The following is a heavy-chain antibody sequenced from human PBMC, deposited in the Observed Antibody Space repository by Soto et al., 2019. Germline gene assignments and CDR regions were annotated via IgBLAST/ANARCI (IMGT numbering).Heavy chain of an antibody. V-gene: IGHV5-51*01. Sequence: GESLKISCKGSGYSFTSYWFGWVRQMPGKGLEWMGIIYPGDSETRYSPSFQGQVIISADRSISTAYLQWSSLKASDTATYYCARQKGIAVSGTGYYGMDVWGQGTTVTVSS. J-gene: IGHJ6*02. CDR3: ARQKGIAVSGTGYYGMDV. CDR2: IYPGDSET. D-gene: IGHD6-19*01. CDR1: GYSFTSYW.